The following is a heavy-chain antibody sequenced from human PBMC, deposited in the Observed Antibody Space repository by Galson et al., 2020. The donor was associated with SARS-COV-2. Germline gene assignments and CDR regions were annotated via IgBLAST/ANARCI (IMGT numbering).Heavy chain of an antibody. Sequence: SEPLSLTCAVSGGSISSGGYSWSWIRPPPGKGLEWIGYIYHSGSTYYNPSLKSRVTITVDRTKNQFSLKLSSVTAADTAVYYCDSWLEHYFGYWGQGTLVTVSS. J-gene: IGHJ4*02. CDR2: IYHSGST. CDR3: DSWLEHYFGY. D-gene: IGHD5-12*01. CDR1: GGSISSGGYS. V-gene: IGHV4-30-2*01.